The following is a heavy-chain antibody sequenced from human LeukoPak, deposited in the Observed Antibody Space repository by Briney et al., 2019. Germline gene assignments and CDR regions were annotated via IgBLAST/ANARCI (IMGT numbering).Heavy chain of an antibody. CDR2: VSGSGGKT. V-gene: IGHV3-23*01. J-gene: IGHJ4*02. CDR1: GLIFSNYD. Sequence: SGGSLRLSCAASGLIFSNYDMSWVRQAPGKGLEWVSTVSGSGGKTDYADSVKGRFTISRDNSKNTLYLQMNSLRAEDTAIYYCARGRKTGGYSYGWQLTQKPRVVTVNYYFDYWGQGTLVTVSS. CDR3: ARGRKTGGYSYGWQLTQKPRVVTVNYYFDY. D-gene: IGHD5-18*01.